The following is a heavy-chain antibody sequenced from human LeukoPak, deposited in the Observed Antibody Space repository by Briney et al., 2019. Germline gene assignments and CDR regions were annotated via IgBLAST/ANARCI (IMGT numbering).Heavy chain of an antibody. CDR1: GFTFSRYG. Sequence: AGGSLRLSCAASGFTFSRYGMHWVRQAPGKGLEWVAFIRYDGSNKYYADYVKGRFTISRDNSKNTLYLQMNSLRAEDTAVYYCARPARLYCSGGSCYAGYYGMDVWGQGTTVTVSS. D-gene: IGHD2-15*01. J-gene: IGHJ6*02. CDR2: IRYDGSNK. V-gene: IGHV3-30*02. CDR3: ARPARLYCSGGSCYAGYYGMDV.